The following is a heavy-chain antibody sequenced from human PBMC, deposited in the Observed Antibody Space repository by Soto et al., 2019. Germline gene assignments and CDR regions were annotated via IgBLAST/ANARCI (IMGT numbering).Heavy chain of an antibody. CDR3: AKELSFYNYYGMDV. J-gene: IGHJ6*02. CDR2: ISYDGSNK. CDR1: GFTFSSYG. V-gene: IGHV3-30*18. D-gene: IGHD3-10*01. Sequence: GGSLRLSCAASGFTFSSYGMHWVRQAPGKGLEWVAVISYDGSNKYYADSVKGRFTISRDNSKNTLYLQMNSLRAEDTAVYYCAKELSFYNYYGMDVWGQGTTVTVSS.